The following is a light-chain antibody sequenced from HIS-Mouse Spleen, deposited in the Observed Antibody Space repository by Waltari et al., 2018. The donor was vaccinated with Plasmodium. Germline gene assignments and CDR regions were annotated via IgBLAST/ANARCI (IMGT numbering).Light chain of an antibody. Sequence: EIVMTQSPAPLSVSPGERATLSCRASQSVSSNLAWYQQKPGQAPRLLIYGASTRATGIPARCSGSGSGTEFTLTISSLQSEDFAVYYCQQYNNWSFTFGPGTKVDIK. CDR2: GAS. CDR3: QQYNNWSFT. V-gene: IGKV3-15*01. J-gene: IGKJ3*01. CDR1: QSVSSN.